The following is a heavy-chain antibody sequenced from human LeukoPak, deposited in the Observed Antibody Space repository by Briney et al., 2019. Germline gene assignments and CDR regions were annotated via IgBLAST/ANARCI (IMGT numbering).Heavy chain of an antibody. CDR2: IYHSGST. CDR3: AMKVVAFDNWFDP. CDR1: GGSISSSNW. D-gene: IGHD3-22*01. J-gene: IGHJ5*02. Sequence: TSETLSLTCAVSGGSISSSNWWSWVRPPPGKGLEWIGEIYHSGSTNYNPSLKSRVTISVDKSKNQFSLKLSSVTAADTAVYYCAMKVVAFDNWFDPWGQGTLVTVSS. V-gene: IGHV4-4*02.